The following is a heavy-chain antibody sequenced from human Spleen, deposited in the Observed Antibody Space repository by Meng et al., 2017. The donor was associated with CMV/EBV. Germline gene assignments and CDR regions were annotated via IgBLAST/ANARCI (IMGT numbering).Heavy chain of an antibody. CDR1: GGSISSGGYY. Sequence: SETLSLTCTVSGGSISSGGYYWSWIRQHPGEGLKWIGYIFYSGSTYYNPSLKSRVTISVDTSKNQFSLKLSSVTAADTAVYYCARDIGYRYYGMDVWGQGTTVTVSS. J-gene: IGHJ6*02. V-gene: IGHV4-31*03. CDR3: ARDIGYRYYGMDV. CDR2: IFYSGST. D-gene: IGHD5-18*01.